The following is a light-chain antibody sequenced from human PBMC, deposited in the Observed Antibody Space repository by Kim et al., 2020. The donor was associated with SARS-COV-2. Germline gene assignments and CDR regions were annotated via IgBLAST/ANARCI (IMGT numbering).Light chain of an antibody. CDR1: TSNIGVNA. Sequence: ELTQPPSASGTPGQRVTISCSGSTSNIGVNAVNWYQQLPGTAPKLLMYDNNRRPSGVPDRFSGSKSGTSASLAVSGLQSEDEADYYCATWDDTLNGWVFGGGTQLTV. J-gene: IGLJ3*02. CDR3: ATWDDTLNGWV. V-gene: IGLV1-44*01. CDR2: DNN.